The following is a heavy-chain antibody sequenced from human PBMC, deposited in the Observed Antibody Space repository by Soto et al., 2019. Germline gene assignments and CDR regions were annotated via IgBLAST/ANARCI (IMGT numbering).Heavy chain of an antibody. CDR3: ARDSSDSSGYYYFQH. CDR2: IYYSGST. J-gene: IGHJ1*01. Sequence: SETLSLTCTVSCGSISSGDYYWSWIRQPPGKGLEWIGYIYYSGSTYYSPSLKSRVTISVDTSKNQFSLKLSSVTAADTAVYYCARDSSDSSGYYYFQHWGQGTLVTVSS. V-gene: IGHV4-30-4*01. CDR1: CGSISSGDYY. D-gene: IGHD3-22*01.